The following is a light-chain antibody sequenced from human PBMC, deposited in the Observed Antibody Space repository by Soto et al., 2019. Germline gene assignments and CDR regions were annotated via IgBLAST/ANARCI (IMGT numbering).Light chain of an antibody. CDR2: KAS. Sequence: IQMAQSTSTLSTSVGDRVPITSRASQSISSWLAWYQQKPGKAPKLLIYKASTLESGVPSRFSGSGSGTEFTLTISSLQPDDFATYYCQQYDKYAWTFGQGAKVGIK. V-gene: IGKV1-5*03. CDR3: QQYDKYAWT. CDR1: QSISSW. J-gene: IGKJ1*01.